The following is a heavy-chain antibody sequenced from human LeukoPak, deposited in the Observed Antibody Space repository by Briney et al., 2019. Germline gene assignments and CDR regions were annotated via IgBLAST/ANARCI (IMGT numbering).Heavy chain of an antibody. Sequence: SETLSLTCTISGGSISSYYWSWIRQPPGKGLEGIGYIYYSGSTNYNPSLMSRVTISVDTSKNQFSLKLSSVTAADTAVYYCASAHDSNPLGYYGMDVWGQGTTVTVSS. V-gene: IGHV4-59*01. J-gene: IGHJ6*02. CDR1: GGSISSYY. CDR2: IYYSGST. CDR3: ASAHDSNPLGYYGMDV. D-gene: IGHD4-11*01.